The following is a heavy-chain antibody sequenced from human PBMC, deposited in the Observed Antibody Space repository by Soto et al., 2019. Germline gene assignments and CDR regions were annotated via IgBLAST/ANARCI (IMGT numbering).Heavy chain of an antibody. Sequence: EVQLVESGGGLVQPGGSLRLSCAASGFSFSTYCMNWVRQAPGKGLEWMSSIKDDRSYVYYADAVKGRFTISRDNAKKSLYLQMNSLRAEDTAMYYCASNGCPNDYWGQGTLVTVSS. CDR1: GFSFSTYC. CDR3: ASNGCPNDY. CDR2: IKDDRSYV. D-gene: IGHD2-8*01. V-gene: IGHV3-7*02. J-gene: IGHJ4*02.